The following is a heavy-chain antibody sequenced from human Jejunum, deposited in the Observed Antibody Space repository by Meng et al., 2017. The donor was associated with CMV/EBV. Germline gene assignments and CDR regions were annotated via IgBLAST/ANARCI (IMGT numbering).Heavy chain of an antibody. Sequence: SGFASDVDAMDWVRQARGKGLEWVSSISWNSDNIDYADFVKGRFTISRDNAKNSLFLQMNSLRAEDTAFYYCAKEAVFSSSFPFWSWGQGTLVTVSS. V-gene: IGHV3-9*02. J-gene: IGHJ5*02. CDR2: ISWNSDNI. D-gene: IGHD6-6*01. CDR3: AKEAVFSSSFPFWS. CDR1: GFASDVDA.